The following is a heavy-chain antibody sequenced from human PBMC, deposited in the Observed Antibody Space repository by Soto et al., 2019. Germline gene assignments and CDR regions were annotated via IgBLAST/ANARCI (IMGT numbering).Heavy chain of an antibody. V-gene: IGHV3-23*01. CDR3: AKDATYDSSGYYLPRGAYFDY. D-gene: IGHD3-22*01. CDR2: MSGSGGST. Sequence: EVQLLESGGGLVQPGGSLRLSCAASGFTFSSYAMSWVRQAPGKGLEWVSAMSGSGGSTYYADSVKGRFTISRDNSKNTLYLQMNSLRAEDTAVYYCAKDATYDSSGYYLPRGAYFDYWGQGTLVTVSS. CDR1: GFTFSSYA. J-gene: IGHJ4*02.